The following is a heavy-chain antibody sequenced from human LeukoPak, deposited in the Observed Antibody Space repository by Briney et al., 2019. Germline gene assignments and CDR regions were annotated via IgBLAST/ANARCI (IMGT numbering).Heavy chain of an antibody. CDR2: IKQDGSEK. Sequence: GGSLRLSCAASGFTFSSYWMSWVRQAPGKGLEWVANIKQDGSEKYYVDSVKGRFTISRDNAKNSLYLQMNSLRAEDTAVYYCARDTYYDFWSGYLYYYYYMDVWGKGTTVTVSS. V-gene: IGHV3-7*01. J-gene: IGHJ6*03. CDR3: ARDTYYDFWSGYLYYYYYMDV. CDR1: GFTFSSYW. D-gene: IGHD3-3*01.